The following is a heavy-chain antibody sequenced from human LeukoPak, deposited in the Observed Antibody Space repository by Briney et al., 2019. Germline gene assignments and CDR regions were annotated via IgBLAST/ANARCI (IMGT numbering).Heavy chain of an antibody. Sequence: ASVKVSCKASGGTFSSYAISWVRQAPGQGLEWMGRIIPIFGIANYAQKFQGRVTITADKSTSTAYMELSSLRPEDTAVYYCAREGYSYGNAWGQGTLVTVSS. CDR1: GGTFSSYA. D-gene: IGHD5-18*01. V-gene: IGHV1-69*04. CDR2: IIPIFGIA. J-gene: IGHJ5*02. CDR3: AREGYSYGNA.